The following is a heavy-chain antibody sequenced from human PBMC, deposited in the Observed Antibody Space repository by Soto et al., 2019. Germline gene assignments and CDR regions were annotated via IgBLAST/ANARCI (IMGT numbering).Heavy chain of an antibody. Sequence: QVQLVQSGAEVKKPGASVTVSCKAAGYTFTKYEINWVRQASGQGLEWMGWMNPGSGNTGYAHKFQGRVTMTRNISISTAYMELSSLGSDDTAIYYCARMSASVSLNLFDPWGQGTRVTVSS. V-gene: IGHV1-8*01. D-gene: IGHD3-16*02. CDR1: GYTFTKYE. CDR3: ARMSASVSLNLFDP. J-gene: IGHJ5*02. CDR2: MNPGSGNT.